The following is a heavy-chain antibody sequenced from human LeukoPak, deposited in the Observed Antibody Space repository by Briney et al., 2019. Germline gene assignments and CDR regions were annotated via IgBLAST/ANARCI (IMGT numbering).Heavy chain of an antibody. V-gene: IGHV4-61*02. J-gene: IGHJ5*02. CDR1: GGSISSGDYY. CDR3: ARGNGLYDFWSPRGDWFDP. D-gene: IGHD3-3*01. Sequence: KPSQTLSLTCTVSGGSISSGDYYWSWIRQPAGKGLEWIGRIYTSGSTNYNPSLKSRVTISVDTSKNQCSLKLSSVTAADTAVYYCARGNGLYDFWSPRGDWFDPWGQGTLVTVSS. CDR2: IYTSGST.